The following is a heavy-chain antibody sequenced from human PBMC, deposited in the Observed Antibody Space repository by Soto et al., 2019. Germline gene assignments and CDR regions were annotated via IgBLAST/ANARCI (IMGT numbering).Heavy chain of an antibody. CDR3: ARSTIASMDV. D-gene: IGHD2-15*01. V-gene: IGHV5-51*01. Sequence: GASLQISCKGSGYSFASYWIGWVRQMPGKGLEWMGIIYPGDSDTRYSPSFQGQVTISADKSISTAYLQWSSLKASDTAMYYCARSTIASMDVWGQGTTVTVSS. CDR1: GYSFASYW. J-gene: IGHJ6*02. CDR2: IYPGDSDT.